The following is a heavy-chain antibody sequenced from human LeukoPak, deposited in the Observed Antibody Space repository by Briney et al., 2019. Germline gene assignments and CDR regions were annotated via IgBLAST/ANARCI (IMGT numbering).Heavy chain of an antibody. D-gene: IGHD7-27*01. V-gene: IGHV4-61*02. CDR1: GGSISSGSYY. Sequence: SQTLSLTCTVSGGSISSGSYYWSWIRQPAGKGLEWIGRIYTSGSTNYNPSLKSRVTISVDTSKNQSSLKLSSVTAADTAVYYCAREELGIDYWGQGTLVTVSS. CDR2: IYTSGST. J-gene: IGHJ4*02. CDR3: AREELGIDY.